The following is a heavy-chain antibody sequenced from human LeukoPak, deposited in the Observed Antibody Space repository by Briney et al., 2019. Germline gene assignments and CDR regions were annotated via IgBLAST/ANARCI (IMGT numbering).Heavy chain of an antibody. CDR2: ISYDGSNK. V-gene: IGHV3-30-3*01. J-gene: IGHJ4*02. CDR3: ARDGSSGWSLGYYSDY. D-gene: IGHD6-19*01. CDR1: GFTFSSYA. Sequence: GRSLRLSCAASGFTFSSYAMHWVRQAPGKGLEWVAVISYDGSNKYYADSVKGRFTISRDNSKNTLYLQMNSLRAEDTAVYYCARDGSSGWSLGYYSDYWGQGTLVTVSS.